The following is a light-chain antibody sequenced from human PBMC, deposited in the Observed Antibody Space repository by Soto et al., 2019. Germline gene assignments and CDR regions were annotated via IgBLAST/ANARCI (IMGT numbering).Light chain of an antibody. Sequence: EIVLTQSPGTLSLSPGERATLSCRASQSVSSSYLAWYQQKPGQAPRLVIYGASSRATGIPDRFSGSGSGTDFTLTISRLGPEDSAVYYCQQYGRSPPWTFGQGTKVEIK. CDR3: QQYGRSPPWT. CDR2: GAS. V-gene: IGKV3-20*01. J-gene: IGKJ1*01. CDR1: QSVSSSY.